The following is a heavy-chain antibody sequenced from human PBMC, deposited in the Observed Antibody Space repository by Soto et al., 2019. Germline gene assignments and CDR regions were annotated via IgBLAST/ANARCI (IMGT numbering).Heavy chain of an antibody. D-gene: IGHD1-26*01. CDR2: INAGNGNT. Sequence: ASVKVSCKASGYTFTSYAMHWVRQAPGQRLEWMGWINAGNGNTKYSQKFQGRVTITRDTSASTAYMELSSLRSEDTAVYYCARDWELPGAFDIWGEGTMVTVSS. CDR1: GYTFTSYA. V-gene: IGHV1-3*01. CDR3: ARDWELPGAFDI. J-gene: IGHJ3*02.